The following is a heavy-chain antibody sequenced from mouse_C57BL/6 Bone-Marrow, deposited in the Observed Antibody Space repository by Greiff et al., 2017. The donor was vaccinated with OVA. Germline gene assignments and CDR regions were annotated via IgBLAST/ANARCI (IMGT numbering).Heavy chain of an antibody. D-gene: IGHD2-4*01. CDR2: IDPSDSYT. CDR1: GYTFTSYW. V-gene: IGHV1-50*01. J-gene: IGHJ1*03. CDR3: ARKDDYDLYWYFDV. Sequence: GAELVKPGASVKLSCKASGYTFTSYWMQWVKQRPGQGLEWIGEIDPSDSYTNYNQKFKGKATLTVDTSSSTAYMQLSSLTSEDSAVYYCARKDDYDLYWYFDVWGTGTTVTVSS.